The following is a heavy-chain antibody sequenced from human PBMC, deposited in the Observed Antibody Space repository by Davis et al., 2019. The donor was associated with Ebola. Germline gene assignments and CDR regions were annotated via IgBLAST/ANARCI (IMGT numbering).Heavy chain of an antibody. Sequence: SETLSLTCTVSGGSISSGDYYWSWIRQPPGKGLEWIGYIYYSGSTNYNPSLKSRVTISVDTSKNQFSLKLSSVTAADTAGYYCARGMGEWLFYGMDVWGQGTTVTVSS. CDR2: IYYSGST. J-gene: IGHJ6*02. D-gene: IGHD3-3*01. V-gene: IGHV4-61*08. CDR1: GGSISSGDYY. CDR3: ARGMGEWLFYGMDV.